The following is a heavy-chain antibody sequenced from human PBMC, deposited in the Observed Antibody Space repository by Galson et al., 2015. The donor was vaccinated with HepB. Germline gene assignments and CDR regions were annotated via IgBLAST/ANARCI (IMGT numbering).Heavy chain of an antibody. CDR3: ARDRASMAYFHGLDV. CDR1: GYTFTSYA. J-gene: IGHJ3*01. V-gene: IGHV1-3*01. CDR2: INAGNGNT. Sequence: SVKVSCKASGYTFTSYAVHRVRQAPGQSLEWMGWINAGNGNTKYSQKFQGRVTIIRDTSTSTTYMELSSLRSEDTAVYYCARDRASMAYFHGLDVWGQGTMVTVSS. D-gene: IGHD2/OR15-2a*01.